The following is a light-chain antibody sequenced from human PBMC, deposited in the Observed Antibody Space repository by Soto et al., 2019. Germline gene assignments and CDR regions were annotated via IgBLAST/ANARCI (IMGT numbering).Light chain of an antibody. Sequence: DIQMTQSPSSLSASVGDRVTITCQASQAIRNYLNWYQQRPGTAPKLLIYGGSTLETGVPSRFSGRGSAADFTLTISSLQPEDIATYYCQQYDTLPPTLGGGTKVEIK. J-gene: IGKJ4*01. CDR2: GGS. V-gene: IGKV1-33*01. CDR1: QAIRNY. CDR3: QQYDTLPPT.